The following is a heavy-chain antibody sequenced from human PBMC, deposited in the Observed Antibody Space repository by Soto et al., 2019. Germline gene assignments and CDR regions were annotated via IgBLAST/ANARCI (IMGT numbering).Heavy chain of an antibody. CDR3: AREYGYDSSGYSDY. CDR1: GVTFSSYA. J-gene: IGHJ4*02. V-gene: IGHV1-69*01. CDR2: ILPIFDTA. Sequence: QVQLVQSGAEVKKTGSSVKVSCKASGVTFSSYAISWVRQAPGQGLEWMGGILPIFDTANYAQKFQGRVTITADASTITAYMELSSLRSEDTAVYYCAREYGYDSSGYSDYWGQGTLVTVSS. D-gene: IGHD3-22*01.